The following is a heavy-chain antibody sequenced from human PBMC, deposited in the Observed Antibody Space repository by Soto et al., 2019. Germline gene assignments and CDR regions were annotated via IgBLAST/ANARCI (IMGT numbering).Heavy chain of an antibody. CDR1: GGSISSYY. Sequence: QVQLQESGPGLVKPSETLSLTCTVSGGSISSYYWSWIRQPAGKGLEWIGRIYTSGSTNYNPSIKRRVTLSVDTSKNQFSLKLSSVTAADTAVYYCARDLGSGWANWFDPWGQGTLVTVSS. CDR3: ARDLGSGWANWFDP. CDR2: IYTSGST. D-gene: IGHD6-19*01. V-gene: IGHV4-4*07. J-gene: IGHJ5*02.